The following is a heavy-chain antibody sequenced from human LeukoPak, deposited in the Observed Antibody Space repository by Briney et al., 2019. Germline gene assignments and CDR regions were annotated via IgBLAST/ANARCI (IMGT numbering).Heavy chain of an antibody. CDR3: AKYLGSGSAFDY. V-gene: IGHV3-23*01. D-gene: IGHD3-10*01. J-gene: IGHJ4*02. Sequence: GGSLRLSCAASGFTFNSYAMTWDRQAPGKGLEWVSSMSGSGRSAYYVESVKGRFTISRDNSKNTLYLQMNSLRAEDTAVYYCAKYLGSGSAFDYWGQGTLVTVSS. CDR2: MSGSGRSA. CDR1: GFTFNSYA.